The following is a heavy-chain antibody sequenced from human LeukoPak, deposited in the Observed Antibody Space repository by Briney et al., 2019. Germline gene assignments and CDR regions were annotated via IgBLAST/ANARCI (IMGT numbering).Heavy chain of an antibody. CDR1: GYTFTGYY. Sequence: AAVKVSCKASGYTFTGYYMHWVRQAPAQGVEWMGWINPNSGGTNYAQKFQGRVTMTRDTSISTAYMELSRLRSDGTAVYYWAREKIAAAVIGDFWGQGTLVTVSS. D-gene: IGHD6-13*01. CDR3: AREKIAAAVIGDF. V-gene: IGHV1-2*02. CDR2: INPNSGGT. J-gene: IGHJ4*02.